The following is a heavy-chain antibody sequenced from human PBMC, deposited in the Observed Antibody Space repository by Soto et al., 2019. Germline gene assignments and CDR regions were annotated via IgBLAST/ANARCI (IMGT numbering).Heavy chain of an antibody. J-gene: IGHJ4*02. Sequence: QVQLVQSGAEVKKPGASVKVSCKASGYTFNSYGISWVRQAPGQGLEWMGWINAYNGNTMYAQKVQGRVIMTTDTSTSTAYMELRSLRSDDTAVYYCARDPALGGPFDSWGQGTLVTVSS. D-gene: IGHD3-16*01. CDR2: INAYNGNT. V-gene: IGHV1-18*01. CDR3: ARDPALGGPFDS. CDR1: GYTFNSYG.